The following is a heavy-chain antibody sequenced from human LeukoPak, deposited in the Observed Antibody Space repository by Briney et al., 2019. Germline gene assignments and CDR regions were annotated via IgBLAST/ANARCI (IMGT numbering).Heavy chain of an antibody. V-gene: IGHV3-7*03. CDR3: AREKRRLVDY. CDR1: GFTFSTYW. J-gene: IGHJ4*02. D-gene: IGHD6-25*01. Sequence: GGSLRLPCSASGFTFSTYWMSWVRQAPGKGLEWVANMRRDGNEIYYLDSVRGRFTISRDNSRNSLYLQMDSLRTEDTALYYCAREKRRLVDYWGQGTLVTVSS. CDR2: MRRDGNEI.